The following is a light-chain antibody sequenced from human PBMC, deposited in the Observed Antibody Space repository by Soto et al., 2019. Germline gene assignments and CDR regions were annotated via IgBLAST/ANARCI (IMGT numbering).Light chain of an antibody. J-gene: IGKJ1*01. Sequence: DIQMTQSPSTLSASVGYRVTIPCRASQSISSWLAWYQQKPGKAPKLLIYDASSLESGVPSRFSGSGSGTEFTLTISSLKPDDFATYYCQQYNSYSKFGQGTKVDIK. V-gene: IGKV1-5*01. CDR1: QSISSW. CDR2: DAS. CDR3: QQYNSYSK.